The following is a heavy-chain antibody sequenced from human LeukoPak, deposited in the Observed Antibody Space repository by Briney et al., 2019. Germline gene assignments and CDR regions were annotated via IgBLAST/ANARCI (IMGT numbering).Heavy chain of an antibody. D-gene: IGHD2-2*01. CDR1: GFTFDDYA. J-gene: IGHJ3*02. CDR2: ISSSSYI. CDR3: ARGGGDIVVVPAAEDAFDI. Sequence: PGRSLRLSCAASGFTFDDYAMHWVRQAPGKGLEWVSSISSSSYIYYADSVKGRFTISRDNAKNSLYLQMNSLRAEDTAVYYCARGGGDIVVVPAAEDAFDIWGQGTMVTVSS. V-gene: IGHV3-69-1*01.